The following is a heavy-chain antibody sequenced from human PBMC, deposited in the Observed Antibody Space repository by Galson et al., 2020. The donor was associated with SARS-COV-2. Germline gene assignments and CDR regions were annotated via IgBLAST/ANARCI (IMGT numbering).Heavy chain of an antibody. CDR3: AKIFGSSAYRPCDY. CDR2: LNGSGDTT. CDR1: GFAFSSYP. J-gene: IGHJ4*02. V-gene: IGHV3-23*01. Sequence: GESLKISCAASGFAFSSYPMSWVRQAPGKGLEWVSTLNGSGDTTYYANSVKGRFTISRDNSENTLYLQMNSLRAEDTAVYYCAKIFGSSAYRPCDYWGQGTLVTVSS. D-gene: IGHD2-2*01.